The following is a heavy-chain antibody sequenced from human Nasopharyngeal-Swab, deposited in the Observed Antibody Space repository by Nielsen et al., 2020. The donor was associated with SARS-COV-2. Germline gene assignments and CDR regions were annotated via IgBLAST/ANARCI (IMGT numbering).Heavy chain of an antibody. CDR2: ISSRGDGT. J-gene: IGHJ2*01. CDR3: ARGGTISLYWYFDL. V-gene: IGHV3-23*01. D-gene: IGHD1-7*01. CDR1: GFTFSSYA. Sequence: GGSLRLSCAASGFTFSSYAMSWVRQAPGKGLECVSTISSRGDGTYYADSVKGRFTISRDNSKNTLYLQMNSLRAEDTAVYYCARGGTISLYWYFDLWGRGTLVTVSS.